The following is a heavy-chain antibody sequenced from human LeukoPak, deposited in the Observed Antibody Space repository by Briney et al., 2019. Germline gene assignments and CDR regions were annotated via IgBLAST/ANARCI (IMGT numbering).Heavy chain of an antibody. J-gene: IGHJ5*02. Sequence: PGGSLRLSCAASGFTFSSYAMSWVRQAPGKGLEWVSAISGSGGSTYYADSVKGRFTISRDNSKNTLYLQMNSLRAEDTALYYCAKDWGSSGWYNYFDPWGQGTLVTVSS. CDR3: AKDWGSSGWYNYFDP. CDR2: ISGSGGST. D-gene: IGHD6-19*01. CDR1: GFTFSSYA. V-gene: IGHV3-23*01.